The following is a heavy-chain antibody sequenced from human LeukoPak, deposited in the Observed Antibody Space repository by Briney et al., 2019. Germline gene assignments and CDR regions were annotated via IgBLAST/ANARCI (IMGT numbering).Heavy chain of an antibody. V-gene: IGHV3-74*01. CDR2: INSDGSST. J-gene: IGHJ4*02. Sequence: PGGSLRLSCAASGFTFSNYWMHWVRQAPGKGLVWVSRINSDGSSTSYADSVKGRFTISRDNAKNTLYLQMNSLRAEDTAVYYCASKVAGYYFDYWGQGTLVTVSS. CDR1: GFTFSNYW. CDR3: ASKVAGYYFDY. D-gene: IGHD3-10*01.